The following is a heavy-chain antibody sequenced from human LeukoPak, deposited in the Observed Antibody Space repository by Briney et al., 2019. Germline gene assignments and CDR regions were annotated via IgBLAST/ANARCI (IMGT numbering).Heavy chain of an antibody. CDR3: ARLTGYYDVGSGYSRSDYYYYYMDV. CDR2: IYTSGST. Sequence: SETLSLTCTVSGGSISSYNWSWIRQPPGKGLEWIGYIYTSGSTNYNPSLKSRVTISVDTSTNQFSLKLSSVTAADTAVYYCARLTGYYDVGSGYSRSDYYYYYMDVWCKGTSVTVSS. J-gene: IGHJ6*03. V-gene: IGHV4-4*09. D-gene: IGHD3-3*01. CDR1: GGSISSYN.